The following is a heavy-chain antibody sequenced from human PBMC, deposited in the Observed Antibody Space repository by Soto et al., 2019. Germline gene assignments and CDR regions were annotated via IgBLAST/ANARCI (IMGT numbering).Heavy chain of an antibody. CDR3: ARHRYNWNGFDY. D-gene: IGHD1-20*01. J-gene: IGHJ4*02. CDR1: GGSISSSSYY. CDR2: IYYSGST. V-gene: IGHV4-39*01. Sequence: SETLSVTCTVSGGSISSSSYYWGWIRQPPGKGLEWIGSIYYSGSTYYNLSLKSRVTISVDTSKNQFSLKLSSVTAADTAVYYCARHRYNWNGFDYWGQGTLVTVSS.